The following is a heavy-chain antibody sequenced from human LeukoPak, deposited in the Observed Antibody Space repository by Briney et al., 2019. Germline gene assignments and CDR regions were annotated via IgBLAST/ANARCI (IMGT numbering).Heavy chain of an antibody. CDR2: SHNSGST. J-gene: IGHJ4*02. V-gene: IGHV4-61*02. CDR1: GGSISRGSYY. Sequence: SETLSLTCIVSGGSISRGSYYWNWIRQPAGKGLEWMGRSHNSGSTNYNPSLKSRVTISVDTSKNQFSLNLSSVTAADTAVYYCARDLCSGGSCYSGIYGYWGQGTLVTVSS. CDR3: ARDLCSGGSCYSGIYGY. D-gene: IGHD2-15*01.